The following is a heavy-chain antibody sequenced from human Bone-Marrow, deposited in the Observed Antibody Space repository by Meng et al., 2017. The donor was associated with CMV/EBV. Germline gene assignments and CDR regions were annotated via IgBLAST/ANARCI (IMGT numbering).Heavy chain of an antibody. Sequence: SETLSLTCAVYGGSFSGYYWSWIRQPPGKGLEWIGEINHSGSTNYNPSLKSRVTISVDTSKNQFSLKLSSVTAADTAVYYCARDGRSNYLDTAIDYWGQGTLVTVSS. CDR3: ARDGRSNYLDTAIDY. V-gene: IGHV4-34*01. CDR2: INHSGST. D-gene: IGHD4-11*01. J-gene: IGHJ4*02. CDR1: GGSFSGYY.